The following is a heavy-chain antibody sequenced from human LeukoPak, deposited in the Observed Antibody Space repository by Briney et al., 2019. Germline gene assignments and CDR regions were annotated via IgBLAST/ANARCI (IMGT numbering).Heavy chain of an antibody. D-gene: IGHD2-8*01. Sequence: SGFTFSNXXXXWVGXXPGKXXXWVGRIKSKTDGGTTDYAAPVKGRFTISRDDSKNTLYLQMNSLKTEDTAVYYCTSVYAGGHYWGQGTLVTVSS. J-gene: IGHJ4*02. V-gene: IGHV3-15*01. CDR3: TSVYAGGHY. CDR2: IKSKTDGGTT. CDR1: GFTFSNXX.